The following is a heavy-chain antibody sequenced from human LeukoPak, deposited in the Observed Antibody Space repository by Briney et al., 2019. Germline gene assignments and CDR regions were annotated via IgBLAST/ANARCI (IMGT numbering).Heavy chain of an antibody. V-gene: IGHV3-21*04. D-gene: IGHD1-26*01. J-gene: IGHJ4*02. CDR1: GFTFSSYS. Sequence: GGSLRLSCAASGFTFSSYSMNWVRQAPGKGLEWVSSISSSSSYIYYADSVKGRFTIPRDNAKNSLYLQMNSLRVEDTALYYCARTRYSGSYGGADYWGQGTQITVSS. CDR2: ISSSSSYI. CDR3: ARTRYSGSYGGADY.